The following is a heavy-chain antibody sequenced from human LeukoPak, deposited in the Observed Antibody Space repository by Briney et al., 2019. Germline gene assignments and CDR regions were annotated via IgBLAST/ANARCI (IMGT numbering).Heavy chain of an antibody. CDR1: GFTFSSYA. Sequence: GGSLRLSCAASGFTFSSYAVSWVRQAPGKGLEWVSAISGSGGSTYYADSVKGRFTISRDNSKNTLYLQMNSLRAEDTAVYYCAKVLGYCSGGSYYYYGMDVWGQGTTVTVSS. D-gene: IGHD2-15*01. V-gene: IGHV3-23*01. CDR2: ISGSGGST. CDR3: AKVLGYCSGGSYYYYGMDV. J-gene: IGHJ6*02.